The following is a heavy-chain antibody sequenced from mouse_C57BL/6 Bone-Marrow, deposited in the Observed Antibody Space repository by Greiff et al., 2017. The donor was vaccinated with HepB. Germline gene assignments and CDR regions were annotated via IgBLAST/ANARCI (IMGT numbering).Heavy chain of an antibody. CDR1: GYTFTSYW. CDR2: IDPSDSYT. Sequence: QVQLQQPGAELVKPGASVKLSCKASGYTFTSYWMQWVKQRPGQGLEWIGEIDPSDSYTNYNQKFKGKATLTVDTSSSTAYMQLSSLTSEDSAVYYCARRRGIYDGYPWGQGTLVTVSA. CDR3: ARRRGIYDGYP. J-gene: IGHJ3*01. D-gene: IGHD2-3*01. V-gene: IGHV1-50*01.